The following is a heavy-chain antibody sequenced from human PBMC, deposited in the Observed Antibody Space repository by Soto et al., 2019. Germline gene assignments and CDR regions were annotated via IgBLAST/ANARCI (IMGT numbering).Heavy chain of an antibody. CDR3: ARDYSGSYEY. V-gene: IGHV1-2*02. CDR2: INPGTGAT. D-gene: IGHD1-26*01. J-gene: IGHJ4*02. Sequence: ASVKVSCKASGYTFSGYHIHRVRQAPGPGLEWMGWINPGTGATHYAQKFQGRVTMTRDTSISTAYMELNSLISDDTATYYCARDYSGSYEYWGQGTLVTVSS. CDR1: GYTFSGYH.